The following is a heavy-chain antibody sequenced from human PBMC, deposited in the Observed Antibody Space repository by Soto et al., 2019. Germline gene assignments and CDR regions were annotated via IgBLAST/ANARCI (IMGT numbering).Heavy chain of an antibody. CDR3: ASRVGYCSGGSCLGYYYSYGMDV. Sequence: SVKVSCKASGGTFSSYAISWVRQAPGQGLEWMGGIIPIFGTANYAQKFQGRVTITADESTSTAYMELSSLRSEDTAVYYCASRVGYCSGGSCLGYYYSYGMDVWGQGTTVTVSS. V-gene: IGHV1-69*13. CDR2: IIPIFGTA. CDR1: GGTFSSYA. J-gene: IGHJ6*02. D-gene: IGHD2-15*01.